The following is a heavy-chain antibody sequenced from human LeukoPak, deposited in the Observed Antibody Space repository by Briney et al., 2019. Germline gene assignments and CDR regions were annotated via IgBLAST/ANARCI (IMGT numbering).Heavy chain of an antibody. Sequence: PGGSLRLSCVVSGFTFSSYWMHWVRQAPGKGLVWVSRINSDGSSTSYADSVKGRFTTSRDNAKNTLYLQMNSLRAEDTAVYYCAREGYDFWSGHYYYGMDVWGQGTTVTVSS. CDR2: INSDGSST. CDR3: AREGYDFWSGHYYYGMDV. V-gene: IGHV3-74*01. J-gene: IGHJ6*01. D-gene: IGHD3-3*01. CDR1: GFTFSSYW.